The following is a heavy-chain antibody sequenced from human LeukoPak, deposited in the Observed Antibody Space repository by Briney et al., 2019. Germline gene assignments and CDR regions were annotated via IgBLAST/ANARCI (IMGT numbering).Heavy chain of an antibody. V-gene: IGHV1-46*01. CDR3: ARGAYSGTGSYYDY. CDR1: GYTFTSYN. D-gene: IGHD3-10*01. J-gene: IGHJ4*02. CDR2: INPSGDST. Sequence: ASVRVSCKASGYTFTSYNMHWVRQAPGQGLEWMGIINPSGDSTSYTEKFQGRVSMTKDTFTSTVYMELSSLRSEDTAVYYCARGAYSGTGSYYDYWGQGTLVNFSS.